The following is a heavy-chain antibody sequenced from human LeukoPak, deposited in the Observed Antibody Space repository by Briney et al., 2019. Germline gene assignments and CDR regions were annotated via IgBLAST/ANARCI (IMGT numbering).Heavy chain of an antibody. CDR2: ISSSSSTI. Sequence: GGSLRLSCAAFGFTFSSNSMNWVRQAPGKGLEWVSYISSSSSTIYYADSVKGRFTISRDNAENSLYLQMNSLRDEDTAVYYCARDRITMSPYGMDVWGQGTTVTVSS. CDR3: ARDRITMSPYGMDV. V-gene: IGHV3-48*02. D-gene: IGHD3-10*02. J-gene: IGHJ6*02. CDR1: GFTFSSNS.